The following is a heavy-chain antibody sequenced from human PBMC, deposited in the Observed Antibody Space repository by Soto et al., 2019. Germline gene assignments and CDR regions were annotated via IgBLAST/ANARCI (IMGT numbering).Heavy chain of an antibody. V-gene: IGHV4-31*03. CDR2: IYYGGST. D-gene: IGHD3-22*01. Sequence: LALTCTVSGGSISSGGYYWSWIRQHPGKGLEWIGYIYYGGSTYYNPSLKSRATISGDTSKNQFSLKLSSVTAADTAVYYCARGGYYYENSGQNAYDYWGQGILVTVSS. J-gene: IGHJ4*01. CDR3: ARGGYYYENSGQNAYDY. CDR1: GGSISSGGYY.